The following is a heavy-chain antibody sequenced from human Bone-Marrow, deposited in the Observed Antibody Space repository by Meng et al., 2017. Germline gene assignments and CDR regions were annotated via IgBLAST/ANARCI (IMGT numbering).Heavy chain of an antibody. CDR1: GYSISSGYY. CDR2: IFRSGTT. Sequence: SETLSLTCAVSGYSISSGYYWGWIRQSPGKGLEWIGSIFRSGTTSYNPSLMSRVTTSIDTSKNQFSLKLSSVTAADTAVYYCARGLTSGPSAGDYWGQGTLVTVSS. J-gene: IGHJ4*02. V-gene: IGHV4-38-2*01. D-gene: IGHD2-15*01. CDR3: ARGLTSGPSAGDY.